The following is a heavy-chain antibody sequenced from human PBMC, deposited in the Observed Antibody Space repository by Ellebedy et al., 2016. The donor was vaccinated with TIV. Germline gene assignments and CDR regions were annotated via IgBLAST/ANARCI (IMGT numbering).Heavy chain of an antibody. Sequence: AASVKVSCKASGYTFTSYGIRWVRQAPGQGLEWMGWISAYNGNTNYAQKLQGRVTMTTDTSTSTAYMELRSLRSDDTAVYYCARDIRHSSGWYRFDYWGQGTLVTVSS. CDR2: ISAYNGNT. D-gene: IGHD6-19*01. V-gene: IGHV1-18*01. CDR3: ARDIRHSSGWYRFDY. CDR1: GYTFTSYG. J-gene: IGHJ4*02.